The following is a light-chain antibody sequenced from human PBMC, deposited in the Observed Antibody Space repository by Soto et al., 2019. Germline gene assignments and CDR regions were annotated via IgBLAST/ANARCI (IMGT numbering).Light chain of an antibody. V-gene: IGKV1-5*01. CDR3: QQYNSYSPST. CDR1: QSISSW. Sequence: DVQMTHSPSSLSASVGDRVTITCRASQSISSWLAWYQQKPGKAPKLLIYDVSSLESGVPSRFSGSGSGTEFTLTISSLQPAEVVTNYCQQYNSYSPSTFGEGTKVDIK. J-gene: IGKJ4*02. CDR2: DVS.